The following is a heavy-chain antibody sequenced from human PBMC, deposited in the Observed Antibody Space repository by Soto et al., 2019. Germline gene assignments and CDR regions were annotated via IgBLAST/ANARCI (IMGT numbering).Heavy chain of an antibody. CDR1: GFTFSSYG. Sequence: PGGSLRLSCAASGFTFSSYGMHWVRQAPGKGLEWVAVISYDGSNKYYADSVKGRFTISRDNSKNTLYLQMNSLRAEDTAVYYCAKDYLVRGVTGYYYGMDVWGQGTTVPVSS. V-gene: IGHV3-30*18. J-gene: IGHJ6*02. CDR2: ISYDGSNK. D-gene: IGHD3-10*01. CDR3: AKDYLVRGVTGYYYGMDV.